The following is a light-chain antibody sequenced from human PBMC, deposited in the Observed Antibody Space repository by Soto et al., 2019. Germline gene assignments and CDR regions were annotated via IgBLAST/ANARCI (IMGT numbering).Light chain of an antibody. CDR3: SSYAGSNNWGV. J-gene: IGLJ1*01. CDR1: SSDVGGYNY. CDR2: EVS. V-gene: IGLV2-8*01. Sequence: QCVLTQPPSASGAPGQSVTISCTGNSSDVGGYNYVSWYQQHPGKAPKLMIYEVSKRPSGVPDRFFGSKSGNTASLTVSGLQAEDEADYYCSSYAGSNNWGVFGTGTKATVL.